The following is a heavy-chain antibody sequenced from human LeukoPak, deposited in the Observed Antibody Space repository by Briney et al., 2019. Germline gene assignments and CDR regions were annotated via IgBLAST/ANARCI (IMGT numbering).Heavy chain of an antibody. CDR1: GGSISGYY. CDR3: ASARYSGYDYVRAGYYYYYMDV. V-gene: IGHV4-59*01. CDR2: IYFILST. Sequence: SESLSLTCTESGGSISGYYWCCSRQPPGEGRWRGGYIYFILSTNYNPSLKSRVTISVDTSKNQFSLKLSSVTAADTAVYYCASARYSGYDYVRAGYYYYYMDVWGKGTTVTVSS. J-gene: IGHJ6*03. D-gene: IGHD5-12*01.